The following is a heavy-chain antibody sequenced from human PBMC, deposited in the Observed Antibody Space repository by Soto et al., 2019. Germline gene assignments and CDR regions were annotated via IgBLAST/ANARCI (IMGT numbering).Heavy chain of an antibody. CDR2: VNPSGGHT. Sequence: QVQLMQSGAEVKKPGASVKVSCKASGDTFTDYYIHWVRQAPGQGLEWMGTVNPSGGHTTYAQHFLGRVTMTRDTSTSNPSMELTSLTSDDTAIYYGARGGHVVVVTAALDYWGQGTLVTVSS. D-gene: IGHD2-21*02. CDR1: GDTFTDYY. CDR3: ARGGHVVVVTAALDY. V-gene: IGHV1-46*01. J-gene: IGHJ4*02.